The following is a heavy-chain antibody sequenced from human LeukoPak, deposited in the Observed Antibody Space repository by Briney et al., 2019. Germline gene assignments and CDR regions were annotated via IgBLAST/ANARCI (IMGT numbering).Heavy chain of an antibody. V-gene: IGHV4-30-4*01. CDR3: ATTALPYYYYGMDV. Sequence: PSQTLPLTCTVSGGCISSGDYYWSWIRHPPGKGLERIGYIYYSGSNYYTPSLKRRVTISVDTSKNQFSLKLSSVTAAAAAVYYCATTALPYYYYGMDVWGQGTTVTVSS. CDR2: IYYSGSN. J-gene: IGHJ6*02. CDR1: GGCISSGDYY. D-gene: IGHD2-21*02.